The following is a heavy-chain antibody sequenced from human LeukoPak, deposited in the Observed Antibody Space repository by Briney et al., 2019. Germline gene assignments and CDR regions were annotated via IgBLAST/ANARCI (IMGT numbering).Heavy chain of an antibody. Sequence: ASVKVSCKASGYTFTSYDINWVRQATGQGLEWMGWMNPNSGNTGYAQKFQGRVTMTRNTSISTAYMELSSLRSEDTAVYYCAGSDRYYYYMDVWGKGTTVTVSS. CDR3: AGSDRYYYYMDV. V-gene: IGHV1-8*01. D-gene: IGHD6-6*01. CDR2: MNPNSGNT. CDR1: GYTFTSYD. J-gene: IGHJ6*03.